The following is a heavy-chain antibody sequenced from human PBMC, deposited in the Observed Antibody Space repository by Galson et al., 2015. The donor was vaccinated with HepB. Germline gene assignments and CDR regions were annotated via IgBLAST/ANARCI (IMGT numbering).Heavy chain of an antibody. D-gene: IGHD2-15*01. Sequence: CAISGDSVSSNSAAWNWIRQSPSRGLEWLGRTYYRSKWYNDYAVSVKSRITINPDTSKNQFSLQLNSVTPEDTAVYYCARAPTPRHCSGGSCYSTYYYYYMDVWGKGTTVTVSS. CDR3: ARAPTPRHCSGGSCYSTYYYYYMDV. V-gene: IGHV6-1*01. CDR1: GDSVSSNSAA. J-gene: IGHJ6*03. CDR2: TYYRSKWYN.